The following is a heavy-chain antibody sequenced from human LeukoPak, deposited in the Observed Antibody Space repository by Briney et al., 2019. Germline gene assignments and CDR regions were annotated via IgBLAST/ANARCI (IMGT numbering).Heavy chain of an antibody. V-gene: IGHV1-69*06. CDR3: ARPMTTVNYYFDY. CDR1: GGTFSSYA. CDR2: IIPIFGTA. Sequence: ASVKVSCKASGGTFSSYAISWVRQAPGQGLEWMGGIIPIFGTANYAQKFQGRVTITADKSTSTAYMELSSLRSEDTAVYYCARPMTTVNYYFDYWGQGTLVTVSS. D-gene: IGHD4-17*01. J-gene: IGHJ4*02.